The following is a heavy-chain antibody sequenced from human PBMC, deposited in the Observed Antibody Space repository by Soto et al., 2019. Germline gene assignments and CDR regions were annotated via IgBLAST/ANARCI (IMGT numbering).Heavy chain of an antibody. CDR3: ARLTPIPARPGWFDP. CDR2: IYYSGST. J-gene: IGHJ5*02. Sequence: SETLSLTCTVSGGSISSSSYYWGWIRQPPGKGLEWIGSIYYSGSTYYNPSLKSRVTISVDTSKNQFSLKLSSVTAADTAVYYCARLTPIPARPGWFDPWGQGTLVTVSS. V-gene: IGHV4-39*01. CDR1: GGSISSSSYY. D-gene: IGHD6-6*01.